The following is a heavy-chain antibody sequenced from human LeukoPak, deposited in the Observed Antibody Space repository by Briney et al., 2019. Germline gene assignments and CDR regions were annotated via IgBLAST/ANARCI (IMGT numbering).Heavy chain of an antibody. V-gene: IGHV3-30-3*01. D-gene: IGHD3-22*01. CDR3: ARAYYDSSGYPYYFDY. CDR2: IPYDGSNK. CDR1: GFTFSSYA. J-gene: IGHJ4*02. Sequence: GGSLRLSCAASGFTFSSYAMDWVRQAPGKGLEWVAAIPYDGSNKYYADSVKGRFTISRDNSKNTLYLQMNSLRAEDTAVYYCARAYYDSSGYPYYFDYWGQGTLVTVSS.